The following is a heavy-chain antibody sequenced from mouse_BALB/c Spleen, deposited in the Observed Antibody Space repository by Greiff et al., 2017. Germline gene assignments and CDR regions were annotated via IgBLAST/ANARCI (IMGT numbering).Heavy chain of an antibody. V-gene: IGHV2-6-7*01. CDR3: ARDLMDY. CDR2: IWGDGST. J-gene: IGHJ4*01. Sequence: QVQLKESGPGLVAPSQTLSITCTVSGFSLTGYGVNWVRQHPGKGLEWLGLIWGDGSTDYNSALKSRLSNSKDNSKSQVFLKMNSLQTDDTARYYSARDLMDYWGQGTSVTVSS. CDR1: GFSLTGYG.